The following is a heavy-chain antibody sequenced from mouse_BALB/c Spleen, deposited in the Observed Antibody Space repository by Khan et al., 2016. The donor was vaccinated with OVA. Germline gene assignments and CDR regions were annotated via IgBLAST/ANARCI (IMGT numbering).Heavy chain of an antibody. D-gene: IGHD4-1*01. CDR1: GYTFTDYA. V-gene: IGHV1S137*01. J-gene: IGHJ3*01. CDR2: INPYNGYA. CDR3: ARLTPY. Sequence: VKLLESGPEVVRPGVSVKISCKGSGYTFTDYAVHWVKQSHAKSLEWIGVINPYNGYANYNQKFKGKATMTVDKSSSTAYMELARLTSEDSAIYFCARLTPYWGQGTLVTVSA.